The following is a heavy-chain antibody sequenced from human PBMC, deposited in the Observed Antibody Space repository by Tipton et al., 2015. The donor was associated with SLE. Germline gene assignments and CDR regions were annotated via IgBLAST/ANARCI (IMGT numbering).Heavy chain of an antibody. CDR3: ARVIAAPPYGMDV. J-gene: IGHJ6*02. CDR2: ISGSGSSI. CDR1: GFTFSSYE. V-gene: IGHV3-48*03. Sequence: GSLRLSCVASGFTFSSYEMNWVRQAPGKGLEWVSFISGSGSSIFYADSVKGRFTISRDNAKKSLHLQMNSLRAEDTAVYYCARVIAAPPYGMDVWGQGTTVTVSS. D-gene: IGHD6-13*01.